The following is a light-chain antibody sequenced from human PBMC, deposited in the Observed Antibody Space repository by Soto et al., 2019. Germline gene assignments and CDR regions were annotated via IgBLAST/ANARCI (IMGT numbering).Light chain of an antibody. CDR1: QSVSTY. V-gene: IGKV3-11*01. CDR2: DAS. CDR3: QQRGNWPRT. J-gene: IGKJ1*01. Sequence: EIVLTQSPATLSLSPGERETLSCRASQSVSTYLAWYQQKSGQAPRLLIYDASNRATGIPARFSGSGSGTDFTLTISSLEPEDFAVYYCQQRGNWPRTFGRGTKVDIK.